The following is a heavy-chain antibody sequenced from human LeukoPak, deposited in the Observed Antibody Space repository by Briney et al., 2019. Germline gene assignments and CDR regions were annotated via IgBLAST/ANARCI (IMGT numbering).Heavy chain of an antibody. Sequence: PGGSLRLSCAASGFTFDDYAMHWVRQAPGKGPEWVSGISWNSGSIGYADSVKGRFTTSRDNAKNSLYLQMNSLRAEDTALYYCAKDIGSSGWYADYWGQGTLVTVSS. CDR2: ISWNSGSI. CDR3: AKDIGSSGWYADY. J-gene: IGHJ4*02. CDR1: GFTFDDYA. D-gene: IGHD6-19*01. V-gene: IGHV3-9*01.